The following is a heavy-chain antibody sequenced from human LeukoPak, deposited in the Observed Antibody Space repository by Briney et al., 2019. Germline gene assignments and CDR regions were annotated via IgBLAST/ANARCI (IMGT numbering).Heavy chain of an antibody. J-gene: IGHJ5*02. CDR3: ARRLTQYDCFDP. D-gene: IGHD2-2*01. V-gene: IGHV6-1*01. Sequence: SQTLSLTCAISGDSVSSNSATWNWIRQSPSRGLEWLGRTYYRSTWYNDYAVSVRGRITVNPDTSKNQFSLHLNSVTPEYTAVYYCARRLTQYDCFDPWGQGILVTVSS. CDR2: TYYRSTWYN. CDR1: GDSVSSNSAT.